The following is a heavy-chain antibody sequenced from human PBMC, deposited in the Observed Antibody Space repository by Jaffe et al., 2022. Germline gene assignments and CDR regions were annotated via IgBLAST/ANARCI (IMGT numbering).Heavy chain of an antibody. Sequence: EEQLVESGGGLVQPGGSLRLSCAASGFDFKTLWMAWVRQTPGRGLEWVAKIKGDGTENYYVDSVKGRFTISRDNAKSSLYLEMSSLRAEDMAVYYCARGLGDLWHEPSYLLQGHDAFDVWGQGTMVTVSS. J-gene: IGHJ3*01. V-gene: IGHV3-7*05. CDR3: ARGLGDLWHEPSYLLQGHDAFDV. CDR1: GFDFKTLW. CDR2: IKGDGTEN. D-gene: IGHD2-21*01.